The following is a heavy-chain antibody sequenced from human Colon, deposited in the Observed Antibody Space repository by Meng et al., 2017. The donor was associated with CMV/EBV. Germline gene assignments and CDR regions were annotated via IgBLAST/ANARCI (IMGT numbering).Heavy chain of an antibody. J-gene: IGHJ4*02. Sequence: GGSLRLSCEASQFTFKNFAMHWARQAPGKGLQWVSTISGSGLTTYYADSVKGRFTVSRDNSEDTLYLQMNSLTAEDTAVYYCARDSRGAPDQYWGQGTLVTVSS. V-gene: IGHV3-23*01. CDR3: ARDSRGAPDQY. CDR1: QFTFKNFA. D-gene: IGHD2/OR15-2a*01. CDR2: ISGSGLTT.